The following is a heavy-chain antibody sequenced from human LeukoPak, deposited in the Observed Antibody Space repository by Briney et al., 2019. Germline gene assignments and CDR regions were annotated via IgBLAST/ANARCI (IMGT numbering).Heavy chain of an antibody. Sequence: GGSLRLSCAASGFTFSSYDMHWVRQATGKGLEWVSAIGTAGDTYYPGSVKGRFTISRDNSKNTLYLQMNSLRAEDTAVYYCARDRGSLYSYGMDVWGQGTTVTVSS. CDR1: GFTFSSYD. D-gene: IGHD3-10*01. CDR2: IGTAGDT. CDR3: ARDRGSLYSYGMDV. V-gene: IGHV3-13*01. J-gene: IGHJ6*02.